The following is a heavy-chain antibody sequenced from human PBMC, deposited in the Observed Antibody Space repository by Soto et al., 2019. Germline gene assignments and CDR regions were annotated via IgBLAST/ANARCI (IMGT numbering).Heavy chain of an antibody. CDR2: ISYDGSDK. CDR3: AREEGLSGGYYYGMDV. J-gene: IGHJ6*02. CDR1: GFTFSSYG. D-gene: IGHD3-10*01. Sequence: QVQLVESGGGVVQPGRSLRLSCASSGFTFSSYGIHWVRQAPGKGLEWVAVISYDGSDKYYADSVKGRFTISRDNPKNTLDLQVNSLGAEDTAVYYCAREEGLSGGYYYGMDVWGQGTTVTVSS. V-gene: IGHV3-30-3*01.